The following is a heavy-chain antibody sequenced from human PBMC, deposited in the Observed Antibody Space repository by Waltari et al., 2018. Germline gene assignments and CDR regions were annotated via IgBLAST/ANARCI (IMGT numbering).Heavy chain of an antibody. D-gene: IGHD3-16*01. CDR2: INHSGST. CDR1: GGSFSGYY. CDR3: ARRRGYDYPLDY. J-gene: IGHJ4*02. Sequence: QVQLQQWGAGLLKPSETLSLTCAVYGGSFSGYYWSWIRQPPGKGLEWIGEINHSGSTNYNPSLKRRVTISVDTSKNQFSLKLSSVTAADTAVYYCARRRGYDYPLDYWGQGTLVTVSS. V-gene: IGHV4-34*01.